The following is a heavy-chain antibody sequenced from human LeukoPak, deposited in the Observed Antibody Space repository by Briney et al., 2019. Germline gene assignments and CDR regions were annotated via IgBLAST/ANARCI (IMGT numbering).Heavy chain of an antibody. J-gene: IGHJ5*02. Sequence: ASVKVSCKASGGTFSSYAISWVRQAPGQGLEWMGGIIPIFGTANYAQKFQGRVTITTDESTRTAYMEFSSLRSEDTAVYYCARDGDYSSSSNRWFDPWGQGTLVTVSS. CDR3: ARDGDYSSSSNRWFDP. CDR1: GGTFSSYA. D-gene: IGHD6-6*01. V-gene: IGHV1-69*05. CDR2: IIPIFGTA.